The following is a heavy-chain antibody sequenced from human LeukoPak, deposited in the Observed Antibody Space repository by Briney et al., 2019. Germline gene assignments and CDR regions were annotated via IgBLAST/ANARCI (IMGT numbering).Heavy chain of an antibody. D-gene: IGHD6-13*01. Sequence: GGSLRLSCVASGFTFSSYGMHWVRQGPGKGLEWVAFIRNDGSHKYYADSVKGRFTISRDNSKNTLYLQMNSLRADGTAVYYCAKAGGSSWDPFDYWGQGTLVTVSS. CDR3: AKAGGSSWDPFDY. J-gene: IGHJ4*02. V-gene: IGHV3-30*02. CDR2: IRNDGSHK. CDR1: GFTFSSYG.